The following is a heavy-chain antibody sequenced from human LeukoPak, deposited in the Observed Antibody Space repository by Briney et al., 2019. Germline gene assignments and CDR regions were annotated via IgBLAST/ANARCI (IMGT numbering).Heavy chain of an antibody. CDR1: GGTFSSYA. V-gene: IGHV1-69*13. Sequence: GASVKVSCKASGGTFSSYAISWVRQAPGQGREWMGGIIPIFGTANYAQKFQGRVTITADESTSTAYMELSSLRSEDTAVYYCASWSPGIADYWGQGTRVTVSS. D-gene: IGHD6-13*01. CDR2: IIPIFGTA. CDR3: ASWSPGIADY. J-gene: IGHJ4*02.